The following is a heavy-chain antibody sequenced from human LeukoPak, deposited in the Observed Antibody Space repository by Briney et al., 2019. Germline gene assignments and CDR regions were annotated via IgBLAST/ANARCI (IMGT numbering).Heavy chain of an antibody. Sequence: GGSLRLSCAASGFTLSSYAMHWVRQAPGKGLEWVAVISYDGSNKYYADSVKGRFTISRDNSKNTLYLQMNSLRAEDTAVYYCARDRPPTSSSSWYYRFDPWGQGTLVTVSS. CDR1: GFTLSSYA. CDR2: ISYDGSNK. V-gene: IGHV3-30*01. D-gene: IGHD6-13*01. CDR3: ARDRPPTSSSSWYYRFDP. J-gene: IGHJ5*02.